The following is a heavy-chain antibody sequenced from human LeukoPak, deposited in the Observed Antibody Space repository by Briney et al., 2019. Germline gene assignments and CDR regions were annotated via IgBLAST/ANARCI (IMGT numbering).Heavy chain of an antibody. Sequence: PGGSLRLSSAASGFSISNDWMSWVRQAPGKGLEWVARVKSRSAGETTDYAAPVKGRFTISRDDSKNTLYLQMNSLKTEDTAVYYCTLIQGWGSGSYYRDFWGQGTLVTVSS. CDR3: TLIQGWGSGSYYRDF. V-gene: IGHV3-15*01. D-gene: IGHD3-10*01. CDR2: VKSRSAGETT. CDR1: GFSISNDW. J-gene: IGHJ4*02.